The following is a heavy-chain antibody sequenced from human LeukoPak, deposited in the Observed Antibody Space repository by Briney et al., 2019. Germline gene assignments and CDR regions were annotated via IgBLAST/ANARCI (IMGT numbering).Heavy chain of an antibody. J-gene: IGHJ3*02. CDR1: GFTFSSYE. Sequence: HAGGSLRLSCAASGFTFSSYEMNWVRQAPGKGLEWVSYISSSGATKYYADSVKGRFTISRDNAKNSLYLQMNSLRGEDTAVYYCVRESPGRAFDIWGQGTMVTVSS. CDR2: ISSSGATK. CDR3: VRESPGRAFDI. V-gene: IGHV3-48*03.